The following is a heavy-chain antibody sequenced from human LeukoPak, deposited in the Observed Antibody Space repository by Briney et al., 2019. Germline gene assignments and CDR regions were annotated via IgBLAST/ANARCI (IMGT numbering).Heavy chain of an antibody. D-gene: IGHD3-10*01. CDR2: INHSGST. CDR3: ARLLKYYYGSGSYGY. Sequence: SETLSLTCAVYGGSFSGYYWSWIRQPPGKGLEWIGEINHSGSTNYNPSLKSRVTISVDTSKNQFSLKLSSVTAADTAVYYCARLLKYYYGSGSYGYWGQGTLVTVSS. J-gene: IGHJ4*02. CDR1: GGSFSGYY. V-gene: IGHV4-34*01.